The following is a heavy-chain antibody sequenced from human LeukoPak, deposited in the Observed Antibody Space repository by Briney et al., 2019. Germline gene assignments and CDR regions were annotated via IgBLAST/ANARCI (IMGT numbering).Heavy chain of an antibody. Sequence: GGSLRLSCGASGFTFSSYGMHWVRQAPGKGLEWVAVIWYDGSNKYYADSVKGRFTISRDNSKNTLYLQMNSLRAEDTAVYYCARSDSSGYYFTYYYYYGMDVWGQGTTVTVSS. V-gene: IGHV3-33*01. CDR3: ARSDSSGYYFTYYYYYGMDV. CDR2: IWYDGSNK. D-gene: IGHD3-22*01. CDR1: GFTFSSYG. J-gene: IGHJ6*02.